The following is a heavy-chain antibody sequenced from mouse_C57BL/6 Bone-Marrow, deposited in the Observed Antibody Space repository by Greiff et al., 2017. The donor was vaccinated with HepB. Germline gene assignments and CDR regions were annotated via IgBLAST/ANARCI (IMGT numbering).Heavy chain of an antibody. CDR2: INPSSGYT. J-gene: IGHJ4*01. Sequence: QVQLKESGAELARPGASVKMSCKASGYTFTSYTMHWVKQRPGQGLEWIGYINPSSGYTKYNQKFKDKATLTADKSSSTAYMQLSSLTSEDSAVYYCARAGDYDVGYYYAMDYCGQGTSVTVSS. D-gene: IGHD2-4*01. CDR3: ARAGDYDVGYYYAMDY. CDR1: GYTFTSYT. V-gene: IGHV1-4*01.